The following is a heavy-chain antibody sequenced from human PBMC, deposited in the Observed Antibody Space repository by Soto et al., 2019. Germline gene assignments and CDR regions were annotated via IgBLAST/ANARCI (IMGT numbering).Heavy chain of an antibody. Sequence: EVQLVESGGGLVQPGGSLRLSCAASGFTFSDYWMSWVRQAPGKGLECVANIKTDGSEKYYVDPVKARFTISRGNAKNSLYLQMNSLRAEDTAVYYCASRMSRGGNDYWGQGTRVAVSS. CDR3: ASRMSRGGNDY. V-gene: IGHV3-7*05. J-gene: IGHJ4*02. CDR2: IKTDGSEK. D-gene: IGHD3-10*01. CDR1: GFTFSDYW.